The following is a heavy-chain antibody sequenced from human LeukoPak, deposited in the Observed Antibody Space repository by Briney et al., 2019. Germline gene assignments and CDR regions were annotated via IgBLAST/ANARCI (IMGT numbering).Heavy chain of an antibody. CDR3: ARGMYIAAAQYAY. J-gene: IGHJ4*02. V-gene: IGHV4-59*01. Sequence: PSETLSLTCTVSGGSIGTYSWNWIRQPPGKGLEWIGYIYYSGTTNYNPSLKSRVTISVDTSKNQFSLKLSSVTAADTAVYYCARGMYIAAAQYAYWGQGTLVTVSS. CDR1: GGSIGTYS. CDR2: IYYSGTT. D-gene: IGHD6-13*01.